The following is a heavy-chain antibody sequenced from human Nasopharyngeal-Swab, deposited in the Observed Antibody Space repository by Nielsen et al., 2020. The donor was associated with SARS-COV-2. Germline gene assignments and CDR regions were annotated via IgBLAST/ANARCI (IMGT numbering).Heavy chain of an antibody. V-gene: IGHV4-59*13. Sequence: GSLRLSCTVSGGSISSYYWSWIRQPAGKGLEWIGYIYYSGSTNYNPSLKSRVTISVDTSKNQFSLKLSSVTAADTAVYYCARAYDYVWGSYRYKLDAFDIWGQGTMVTVSS. CDR2: IYYSGST. CDR3: ARAYDYVWGSYRYKLDAFDI. CDR1: GGSISSYY. D-gene: IGHD3-16*02. J-gene: IGHJ3*02.